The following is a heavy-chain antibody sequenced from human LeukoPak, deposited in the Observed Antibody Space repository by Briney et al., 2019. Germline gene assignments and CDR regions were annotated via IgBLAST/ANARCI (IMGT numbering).Heavy chain of an antibody. CDR2: ISSDGQST. CDR3: AKTDCSSSSCYTVNY. Sequence: GGSLRLSCAASGFTFNSYAMQWVRQAPGKGLEFVSVISSDGQSTYYASSVKGRFIISRGNSKNTLYLQMGSLRTEDMAMYYCAKTDCSSSSCYTVNYWGQGTLVTVSS. J-gene: IGHJ4*02. D-gene: IGHD2-2*02. V-gene: IGHV3-64*01. CDR1: GFTFNSYA.